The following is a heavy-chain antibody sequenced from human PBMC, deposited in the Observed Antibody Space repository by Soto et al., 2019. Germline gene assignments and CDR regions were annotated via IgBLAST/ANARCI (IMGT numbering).Heavy chain of an antibody. CDR2: IIPIFGTA. CDR3: AIVDSRIYGGSYDWLDP. J-gene: IGHJ5*02. Sequence: QVQLVQSGAEVKKPGSSVKVSCKASGGTFSSYAISWVRQAPGQGLEWMGGIIPIFGTANYAQKFQGRVTSTADESRSTAYMELSSLRSEDTAVYYCAIVDSRIYGGSYDWLDPCGQGTLVTVSS. D-gene: IGHD1-26*01. CDR1: GGTFSSYA. V-gene: IGHV1-69*01.